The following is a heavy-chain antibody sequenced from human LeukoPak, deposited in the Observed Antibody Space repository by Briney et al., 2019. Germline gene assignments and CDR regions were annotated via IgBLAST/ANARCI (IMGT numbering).Heavy chain of an antibody. CDR3: APSWYYAVD. D-gene: IGHD6-13*01. CDR2: ISSSSSTI. J-gene: IGHJ4*02. CDR1: GFTFSSYS. V-gene: IGHV3-48*01. Sequence: AGGSLRLSCAASGFTFSSYSMNWVRQAPGKGLEWVSYISSSSSTIYYADSVKGRFTISRDNSKNTLYLQMNSLRAEDTAVYYCAPSWYYAVDWGQGTLVTVSS.